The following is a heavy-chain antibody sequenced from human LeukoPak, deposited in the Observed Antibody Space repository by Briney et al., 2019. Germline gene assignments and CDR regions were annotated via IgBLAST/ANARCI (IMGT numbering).Heavy chain of an antibody. V-gene: IGHV1-2*02. CDR3: ARAVQRNHLLGATTFFY. D-gene: IGHD1-26*01. CDR1: GYTFTGYY. Sequence: ASVKVSCKASGYTFTGYYMHWVRQAPGQGLEWMGWINPNSGGTNYAQKFQGRVTTTRDTSISTAYMELSRLRSDDTAVYYCARAVQRNHLLGATTFFYWGQGTLVTVSS. J-gene: IGHJ4*02. CDR2: INPNSGGT.